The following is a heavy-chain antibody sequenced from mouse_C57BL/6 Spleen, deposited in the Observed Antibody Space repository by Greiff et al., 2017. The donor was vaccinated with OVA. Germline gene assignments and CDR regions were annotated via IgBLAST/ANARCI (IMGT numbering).Heavy chain of an antibody. J-gene: IGHJ3*01. D-gene: IGHD2-1*01. Sequence: DVMLVESGGGLVKPGGSLKLSCAASGFTFSDYGMHWVRQAPEKGLEWVAYISSGSSTIYYADTVKGRFTISRDNAKNTLFLQMTSLRSEDTAMYYCAKFYGTAWFAYWGQGTLVTVSA. CDR1: GFTFSDYG. CDR3: AKFYGTAWFAY. CDR2: ISSGSSTI. V-gene: IGHV5-17*01.